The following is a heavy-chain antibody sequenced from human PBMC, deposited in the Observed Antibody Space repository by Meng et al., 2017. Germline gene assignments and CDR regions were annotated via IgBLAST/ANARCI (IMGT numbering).Heavy chain of an antibody. J-gene: IGHJ4*02. CDR1: GYTFTSYA. V-gene: IGHV1-3*01. Sequence: QVPLVTSVAVVKKPWAAVKVSCKASGYTFTSYAMHWVRQAPGERLEWMGWINAGNGNTKYSQKFQGRVTITRDTSASTAYMELSSLRSEDTAVYYCARDLGAGVVTAINYWGQGTLVTVSS. D-gene: IGHD2-21*02. CDR2: INAGNGNT. CDR3: ARDLGAGVVTAINY.